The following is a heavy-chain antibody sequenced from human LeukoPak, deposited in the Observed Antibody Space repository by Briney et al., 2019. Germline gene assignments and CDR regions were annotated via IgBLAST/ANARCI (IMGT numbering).Heavy chain of an antibody. Sequence: GGSLRLSCAASGFTFSSYAMSWVRQAPGKGLEWVSIIYIGDNPHYTDSVKGRFTISRHNSKNTLYLQMNNLRAEDTAVYYCARVRPWVFDYWGQGTLVTVSS. J-gene: IGHJ4*02. CDR1: GFTFSSYA. CDR2: IYIGDNP. CDR3: ARVRPWVFDY. V-gene: IGHV3-53*04.